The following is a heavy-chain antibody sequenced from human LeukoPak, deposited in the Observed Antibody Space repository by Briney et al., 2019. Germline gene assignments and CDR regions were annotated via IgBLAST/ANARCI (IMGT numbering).Heavy chain of an antibody. CDR3: ARSDPSAGTVGATPLFDY. CDR2: INPNSGGT. V-gene: IGHV1-2*02. D-gene: IGHD1-26*01. CDR1: GYTFTGYY. Sequence: ASVKVSCKASGYTFTGYYMHWVRQAPGQGLEWMGWINPNSGGTNYAQKFQGRVTVTRDTSISTAYMELSRLRSDDTAVYYCARSDPSAGTVGATPLFDYWGQGTLVTVSS. J-gene: IGHJ4*02.